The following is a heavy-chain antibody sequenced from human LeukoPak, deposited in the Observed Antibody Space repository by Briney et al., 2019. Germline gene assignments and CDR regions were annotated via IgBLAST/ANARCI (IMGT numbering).Heavy chain of an antibody. V-gene: IGHV1-2*04. J-gene: IGHJ4*02. CDR1: GYTFTGYY. CDR3: AREMGDRTGGYYGYFDY. D-gene: IGHD1-26*01. Sequence: ASVKVSCKASGYTFTGYYMHWVRQAPGQGLEWMGWINPNSGGTNYAQKFQGWVTMTRDTSISTAYMELSRLRSDDTAVYYCAREMGDRTGGYYGYFDYWGQGTLVTVSS. CDR2: INPNSGGT.